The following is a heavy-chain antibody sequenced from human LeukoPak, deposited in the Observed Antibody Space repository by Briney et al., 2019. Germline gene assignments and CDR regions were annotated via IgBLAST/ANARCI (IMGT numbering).Heavy chain of an antibody. V-gene: IGHV3-21*01. Sequence: GGSLTLSCAASGFTFSSYSMNWVRQAPGKGLEWFSSISNSSYIYYADSVKGRFTISRDNAKNSLYLQMNSLRAEDTAVYYCARDEWGYWGQGTLVTVSS. CDR2: ISNSSYI. CDR1: GFTFSSYS. D-gene: IGHD1-26*01. CDR3: ARDEWGY. J-gene: IGHJ4*02.